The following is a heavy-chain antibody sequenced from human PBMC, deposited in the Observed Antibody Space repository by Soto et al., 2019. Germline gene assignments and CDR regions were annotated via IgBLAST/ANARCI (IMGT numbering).Heavy chain of an antibody. J-gene: IGHJ5*02. V-gene: IGHV3-74*03. D-gene: IGHD6-25*01. CDR2: INDDGSST. CDR3: ARELIAATGTIRWFDT. CDR1: GFTFSRHC. Sequence: XWSLGLSFAASGFTFSRHCMHWVRQTPGKGPVWVSRINDDGSSTKYADSVKGRFTIARDNAKNTVFLQMSSLRAEDTAVYYCARELIAATGTIRWFDTWGQGTQVTLPS.